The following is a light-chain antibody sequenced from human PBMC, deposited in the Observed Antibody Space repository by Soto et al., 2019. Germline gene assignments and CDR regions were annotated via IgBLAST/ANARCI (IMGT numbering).Light chain of an antibody. CDR3: QSYDSSLSGYV. V-gene: IGLV1-40*01. CDR1: SSNIGAGYD. J-gene: IGLJ1*01. CDR2: GNS. Sequence: QSVLTQPPSVSGAPGQRVTISCTGSSSNIGAGYDVHWYQQLPGTAPKLLIYGNSNRPSGVPDRFSGSKSGTSASLAITGLQAEDEFDYYRQSYDSSLSGYVFGTGTKVT.